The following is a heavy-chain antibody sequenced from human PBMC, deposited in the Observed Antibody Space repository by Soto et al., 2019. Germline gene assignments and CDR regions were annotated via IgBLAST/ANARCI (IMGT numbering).Heavy chain of an antibody. Sequence: ASVKVSCKASGYTFTSYGISWVRQAPGQGLEWMGWISAYNGNTNYAQKLQGRVTMTTDTSTSTAYMELRSLRSDDTAVYYCARDDYSSSWYHYYYGMDVWGQGTTVTSP. CDR2: ISAYNGNT. D-gene: IGHD6-13*01. CDR1: GYTFTSYG. J-gene: IGHJ6*02. V-gene: IGHV1-18*01. CDR3: ARDDYSSSWYHYYYGMDV.